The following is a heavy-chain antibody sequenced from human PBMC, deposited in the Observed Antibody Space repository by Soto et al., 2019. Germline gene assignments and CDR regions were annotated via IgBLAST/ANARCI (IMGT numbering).Heavy chain of an antibody. CDR3: ARGGPQVVHNWVDP. CDR1: GYTFTSYW. V-gene: IGHV5-10-1*01. Sequence: EVKLVQSGAEVKKPGESLRISCKGSGYTFTSYWINWVRQMPGKGLEGMGRIDPTDSYTNYNPSFQGHVTISADKSLSTAYLQWDSLRASDTATYYCARGGPQVVHNWVDPWGQGTLVTVSS. D-gene: IGHD2-15*01. CDR2: IDPTDSYT. J-gene: IGHJ5*02.